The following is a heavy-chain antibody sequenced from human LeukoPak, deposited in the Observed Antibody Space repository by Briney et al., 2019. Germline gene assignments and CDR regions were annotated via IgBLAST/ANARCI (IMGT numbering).Heavy chain of an antibody. D-gene: IGHD2-2*01. V-gene: IGHV3-7*03. CDR1: GFTFSNLW. CDR2: IRQDGSEK. CDR3: ARLVVPAAIPVGWFDP. J-gene: IGHJ5*02. Sequence: PGGSLRLSCAASGFTFSNLWMSWVRQAPGKGLKWVANIRQDGSEKYYVDSVKGRFTISRDNAQNSLYLQMNSLRAEDTAVYYCARLVVPAAIPVGWFDPWGQGTLVTVSS.